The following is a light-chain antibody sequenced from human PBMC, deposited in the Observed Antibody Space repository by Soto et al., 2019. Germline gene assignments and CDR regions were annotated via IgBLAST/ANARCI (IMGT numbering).Light chain of an antibody. Sequence: QSVLTQPPSVSGAPGQRVTISCTGSSSNIGAGYDVHWYQQLPGTAPKILIYGNINRPSGVPDRFSGSKSGTSASLAITGLQAEDEADYYCQSYDSSLSVVFGGGTKL. CDR1: SSNIGAGYD. CDR3: QSYDSSLSVV. J-gene: IGLJ2*01. CDR2: GNI. V-gene: IGLV1-40*01.